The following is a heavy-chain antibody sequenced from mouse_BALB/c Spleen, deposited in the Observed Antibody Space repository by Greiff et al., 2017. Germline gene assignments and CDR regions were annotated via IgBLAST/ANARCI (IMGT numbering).Heavy chain of an antibody. Sequence: EVHLVESGGDLVKPGGSLKLSCAASGFTFSSYGMSWVRQTPDKRLEWVATISSGGSYTYYPDSVKGRFTISRDNAKNTLYLQMSSLKSEDTAMYYCARLRSGYYFDYWGQGTTRTVSS. V-gene: IGHV5-6*01. CDR2: ISSGGSYT. CDR3: ARLRSGYYFDY. J-gene: IGHJ2*01. CDR1: GFTFSSYG. D-gene: IGHD1-3*01.